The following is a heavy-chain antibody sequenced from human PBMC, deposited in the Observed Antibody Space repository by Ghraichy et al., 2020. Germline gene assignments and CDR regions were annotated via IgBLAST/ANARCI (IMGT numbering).Heavy chain of an antibody. CDR2: INPNSGGT. J-gene: IGHJ4*02. CDR1: GYTFTGYY. CDR3: ARGPSLEMATIPDY. V-gene: IGHV1-2*02. Sequence: ASVKVSCKASGYTFTGYYMHWVRQAPGQGLEWMGWINPNSGGTNYAQKFQGRVTMTRDTSISTAYMELSRLRSDDTAVYYCARGPSLEMATIPDYWGQGTLVTVSS. D-gene: IGHD5-24*01.